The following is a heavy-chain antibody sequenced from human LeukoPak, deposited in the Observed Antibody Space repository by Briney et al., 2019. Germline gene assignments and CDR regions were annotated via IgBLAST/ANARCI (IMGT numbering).Heavy chain of an antibody. D-gene: IGHD1-7*01. J-gene: IGHJ3*02. CDR1: GFTFSSYA. V-gene: IGHV3-23*01. CDR2: ISGSGGST. CDR3: ARPKNRENYWRAFDI. Sequence: GGSLRLSCAASGFTFSSYAMSWVRQAPGKGLEWVSAISGSGGSTYYVDSVKGRFTISRDNSKNTLYLQMNSLRAEDTAVYYCARPKNRENYWRAFDIWGQGTMVTVSS.